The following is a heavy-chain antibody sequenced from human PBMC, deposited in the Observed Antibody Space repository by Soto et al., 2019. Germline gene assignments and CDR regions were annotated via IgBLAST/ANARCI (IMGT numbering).Heavy chain of an antibody. Sequence: EVQLVESGGGLVQPGGSLRLSCAASGFTFSSFWMHWVRQAPGEGLVWVSRLNSDGSNTNYADSAKGRFTISRDNAKNTLYLQMISLRAEDTAVYYCARGGVPAAISYWGQGTLVTVSS. CDR2: LNSDGSNT. V-gene: IGHV3-74*01. J-gene: IGHJ4*02. CDR1: GFTFSSFW. D-gene: IGHD2-2*01. CDR3: ARGGVPAAISY.